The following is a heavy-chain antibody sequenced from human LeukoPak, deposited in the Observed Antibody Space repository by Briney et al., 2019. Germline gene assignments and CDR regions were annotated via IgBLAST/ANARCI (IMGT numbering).Heavy chain of an antibody. CDR1: GFTFSSEI. CDR2: IRNKANSYTT. CDR3: AQWEIVAEYFQQ. J-gene: IGHJ1*01. V-gene: IGHV3-72*01. D-gene: IGHD1-26*01. Sequence: GRSLELFCAASGFTFSSEIVHWVRQAPGKGLEWVGRIRNKANSYTTEYAASVKGRFIISRDDSKNSLYLQMNSLKTEDTAVYYCAQWEIVAEYFQQWGQGTLVTVSS.